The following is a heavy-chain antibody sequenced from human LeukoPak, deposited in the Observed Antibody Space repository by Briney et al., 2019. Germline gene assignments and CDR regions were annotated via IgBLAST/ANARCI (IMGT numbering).Heavy chain of an antibody. D-gene: IGHD5-24*01. CDR1: GGTFSSYA. V-gene: IGHV1-69*04. Sequence: SVKVSCKASGGTFSSYAISWVRQAPGQGLEWMGRIIPILGIANYAQKFQGRVTITADKSTSTAYMELSSLRSEDTAVYYCARGPATIRGGRFDFWGQGTLVTVSS. J-gene: IGHJ4*02. CDR2: IIPILGIA. CDR3: ARGPATIRGGRFDF.